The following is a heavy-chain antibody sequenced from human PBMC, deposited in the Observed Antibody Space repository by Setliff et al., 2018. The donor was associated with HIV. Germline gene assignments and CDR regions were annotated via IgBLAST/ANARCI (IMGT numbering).Heavy chain of an antibody. Sequence: ASVKVSCKVSGFTLREVSMHWVRQAPGKGLEWMGYFDPEDGETVYAQKFQGRVTMTEDTSTNTAYMELGGLRSGDTAVYYCAIDMVGGWLRPMPDFWGQGALVTVS. J-gene: IGHJ4*02. CDR1: GFTLREVS. CDR3: AIDMVGGWLRPMPDF. V-gene: IGHV1-24*01. CDR2: FDPEDGET. D-gene: IGHD2-2*01.